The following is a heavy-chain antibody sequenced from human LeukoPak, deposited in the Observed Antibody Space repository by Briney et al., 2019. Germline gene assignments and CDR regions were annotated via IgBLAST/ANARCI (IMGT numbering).Heavy chain of an antibody. CDR2: TYYRSMWYN. CDR1: GDSVSSNSAA. Sequence: SQTLSLTCAISGDSVSSNSAAWNWIRQSPSRGLEWLGRTYYRSMWYNDYAVSVKSRITINPDTSKNQFSLQLNSVTPEDTAVYYCAGTHTIPYYFDYWGQGTLVTVSS. J-gene: IGHJ4*02. V-gene: IGHV6-1*01. CDR3: AGTHTIPYYFDY. D-gene: IGHD3-9*01.